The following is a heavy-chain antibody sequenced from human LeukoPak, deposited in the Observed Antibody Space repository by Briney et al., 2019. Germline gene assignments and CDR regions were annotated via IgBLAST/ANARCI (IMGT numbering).Heavy chain of an antibody. J-gene: IGHJ6*03. V-gene: IGHV3-23*01. CDR1: GFTFSSYG. D-gene: IGHD3-22*01. CDR2: ISGSGGST. Sequence: GGTLRLSCAASGFTFSSYGMSWVRQAPGKGLEWGSAISGSGGSTYYADAVKGRFTISRDNSKNTLYLQMNSLRAEDTAVYYCAKDGGNYYDSGGSYLMRSYMDVWGRGTTVTVSS. CDR3: AKDGGNYYDSGGSYLMRSYMDV.